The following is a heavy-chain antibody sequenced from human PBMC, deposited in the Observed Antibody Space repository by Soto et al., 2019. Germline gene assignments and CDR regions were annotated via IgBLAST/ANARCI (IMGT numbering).Heavy chain of an antibody. D-gene: IGHD1-26*01. CDR1: GFTFSHYA. CDR2: MSYDGSNE. CDR3: AKDGSHNFDY. V-gene: IGHV3-30*18. Sequence: VQLVESGGGVVQPGMSLRLSCAASGFTFSHYAMHWVRQAPGKGLEWVALMSYDGSNEYYADSVKGRFTISRDNSKNTLYLQMNSLRAEDTAVYYCAKDGSHNFDYWGQGTLVTVSS. J-gene: IGHJ4*02.